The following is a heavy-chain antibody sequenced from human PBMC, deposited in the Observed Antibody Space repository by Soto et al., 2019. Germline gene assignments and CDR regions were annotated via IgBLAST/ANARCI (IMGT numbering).Heavy chain of an antibody. CDR1: GFMFSSFA. CDR3: AKDSKSVSVSAARVYGMDV. J-gene: IGHJ6*02. CDR2: TRSNGEHT. V-gene: IGHV3-23*01. D-gene: IGHD2-2*01. Sequence: GGSLSLSCAGSGFMFSSFAMTWVRQAPGKGLEWVSTTRSNGEHTYYADSVKGRFTVSRDNSKNTLFLEMSSLRAEDSAIYYCAKDSKSVSVSAARVYGMDVWGQGTTVTVSS.